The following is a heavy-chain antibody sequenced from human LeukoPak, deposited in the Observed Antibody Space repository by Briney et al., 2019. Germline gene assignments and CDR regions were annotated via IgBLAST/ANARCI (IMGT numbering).Heavy chain of an antibody. V-gene: IGHV3-30*02. CDR2: IRYDGSNK. CDR3: AKDGLVPAAPGWFDP. J-gene: IGHJ5*02. Sequence: GGSLRLSCAASGFTFSSYGMHWVRQAPGKGLEWVAFIRYDGSNKYYADSVKGRFTISRDNSKNTLYLQMNSLRAEDTAVYYCAKDGLVPAAPGWFDPWGKGTLVTVSS. D-gene: IGHD2-2*01. CDR1: GFTFSSYG.